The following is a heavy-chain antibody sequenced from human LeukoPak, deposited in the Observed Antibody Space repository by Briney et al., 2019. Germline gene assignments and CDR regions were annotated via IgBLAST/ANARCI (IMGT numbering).Heavy chain of an antibody. CDR1: GYTFTSYD. CDR3: AREKIAAAGEDYYYYYYMDV. CDR2: MNPNSGNT. V-gene: IGHV1-8*03. D-gene: IGHD6-13*01. Sequence: ASVKVSCKASGYTFTSYDINWVRQAPGQGLEWMGWMNPNSGNTGYAQKFQGRVTITRNTSISTAYMELSSLRSEDTAVYYCAREKIAAAGEDYYYYYYMDVWGKGTTVTVSS. J-gene: IGHJ6*03.